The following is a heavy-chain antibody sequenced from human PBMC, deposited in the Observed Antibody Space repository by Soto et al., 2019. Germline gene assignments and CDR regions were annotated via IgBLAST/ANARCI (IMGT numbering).Heavy chain of an antibody. Sequence: GGSLRLSCAAFGFSVSGKKYIAWVRQAPGKGLEWVSGLYDVDGTYYADSVKGRFTTSRDSSKTIVYLQMNSLRPDDTAVYYCATWHLQEHAYDIWGQGTTVTVSS. CDR3: ATWHLQEHAYDI. CDR1: GFSVSGKKY. V-gene: IGHV3-53*01. J-gene: IGHJ3*02. CDR2: LYDVDGT. D-gene: IGHD4-4*01.